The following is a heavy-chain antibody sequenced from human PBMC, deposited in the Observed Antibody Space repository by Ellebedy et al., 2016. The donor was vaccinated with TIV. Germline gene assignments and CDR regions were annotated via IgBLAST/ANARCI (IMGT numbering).Heavy chain of an antibody. CDR3: ARGPSTYYYDSSGYY. Sequence: GGSLRLXXAASGFTFSSYAMSWVRQAPGKGLEWVSAISGSGGSTYYADSVKGRFTISRDNSKNTLYLQMGSLRAEDMAVYYCARGPSTYYYDSSGYYWGQGTLVTVSS. V-gene: IGHV3-23*01. CDR2: ISGSGGST. D-gene: IGHD3-22*01. J-gene: IGHJ4*02. CDR1: GFTFSSYA.